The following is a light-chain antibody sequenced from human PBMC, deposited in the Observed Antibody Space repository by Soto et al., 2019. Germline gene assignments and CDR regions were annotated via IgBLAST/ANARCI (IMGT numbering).Light chain of an antibody. V-gene: IGLV3-21*04. CDR1: NVGSES. J-gene: IGLJ3*02. CDR3: QVWDSSSDRLV. CDR2: YDT. Sequence: SYELTQPPSVSVAPGKTARITCGGNNVGSESVHWYQQKPGQAPVLVIYYDTDRPSGIPERFSGSNSGNTATLTINRVEAGDEADYYCQVWDSSSDRLVFGGGTKLTVL.